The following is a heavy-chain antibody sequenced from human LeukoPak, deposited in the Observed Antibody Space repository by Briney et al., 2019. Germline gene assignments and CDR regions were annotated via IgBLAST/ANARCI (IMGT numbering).Heavy chain of an antibody. V-gene: IGHV4-38-2*02. D-gene: IGHD4-17*01. Sequence: PSETLSLTCFVSGYPINIDYSWGWIRQSPGKGLEWIGVISPKGITYYNPSLRGRVSISPDTSKNQFSLRLSSMTATDTAMYYCARAGDYGDYVGWFDPWGQGTLVTVSS. CDR2: ISPKGIT. J-gene: IGHJ5*02. CDR1: GYPINIDYS. CDR3: ARAGDYGDYVGWFDP.